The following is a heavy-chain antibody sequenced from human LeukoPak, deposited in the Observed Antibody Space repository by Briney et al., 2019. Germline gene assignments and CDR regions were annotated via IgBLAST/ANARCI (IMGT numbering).Heavy chain of an antibody. CDR3: ARASNYYDSSGRGYYFDY. J-gene: IGHJ4*02. Sequence: ASVKVSCKASGYTFTGYYMHWVRQAPGQGLEWMGWISPNSGGTNYAQKFQGRVTMTRDTSASTAYMELSSLRSDDMAVYYCARASNYYDSSGRGYYFDYWGQGTLVTVSS. CDR2: ISPNSGGT. D-gene: IGHD3-22*01. V-gene: IGHV1-2*02. CDR1: GYTFTGYY.